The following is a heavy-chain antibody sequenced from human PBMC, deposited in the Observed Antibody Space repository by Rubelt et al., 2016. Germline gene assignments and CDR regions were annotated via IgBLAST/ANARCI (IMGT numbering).Heavy chain of an antibody. CDR1: SNYY. J-gene: IGHJ4*02. CDR2: ISYSGST. V-gene: IGHV4-59*08. D-gene: IGHD6-19*01. CDR3: ARHVSSVWYGGIDY. Sequence: SNYYWSYIRQPPGKGLEWIGYISYSGSTNYSPSLNSRVTISVDTSKNQFSLTLISVTAADTAVYYCARHVSSVWYGGIDYWGQGALVTVSS.